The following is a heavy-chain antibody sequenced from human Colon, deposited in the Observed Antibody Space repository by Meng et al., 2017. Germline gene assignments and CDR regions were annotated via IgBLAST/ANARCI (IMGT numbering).Heavy chain of an antibody. Sequence: SETLSLTCTVSGGSVSSKSHYWSWMRQSPDNRPEWIGYIHYTGGTTYNPSLKSRVVISVDTSKNQFSLKLNSVTAGDTAVYFCARFRVLLKDFDYWGQGTLVTVSS. D-gene: IGHD2/OR15-2a*01. CDR3: ARFRVLLKDFDY. J-gene: IGHJ4*02. V-gene: IGHV4-61*01. CDR1: GGSVSSKSHY. CDR2: IHYTGGT.